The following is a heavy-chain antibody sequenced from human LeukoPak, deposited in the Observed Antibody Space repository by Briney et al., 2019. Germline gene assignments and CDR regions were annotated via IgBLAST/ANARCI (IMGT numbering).Heavy chain of an antibody. CDR3: AMALDY. V-gene: IGHV3-23*01. Sequence: GGSLRLSCIASGFTFSNYLMNWVRQAPGKGLEWVSGISHSGSSIYYADSVKGRFTISRDNSKNTLYLQMDRLRVEDTAVYYCAMALDYWGQGTLVTVSS. CDR1: GFTFSNYL. J-gene: IGHJ4*02. CDR2: ISHSGSSI.